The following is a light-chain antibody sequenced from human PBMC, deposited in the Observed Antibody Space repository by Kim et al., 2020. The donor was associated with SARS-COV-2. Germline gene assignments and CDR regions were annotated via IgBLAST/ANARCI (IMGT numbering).Light chain of an antibody. Sequence: PGERATLSCRASQSISTNVVWTQPKPGQSPRHLIYGASSWATGIPDRVSGRRSGAAFTLTTTGLAPDGFAVYYCHQYAGAPWTPCEGTTVYI. CDR1: QSISTN. CDR3: HQYAGAPWT. CDR2: GAS. V-gene: IGKV3-20*01. J-gene: IGKJ1*01.